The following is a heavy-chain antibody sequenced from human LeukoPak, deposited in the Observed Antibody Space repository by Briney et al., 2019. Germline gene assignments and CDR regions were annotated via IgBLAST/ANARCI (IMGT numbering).Heavy chain of an antibody. CDR3: AREEYSSGWYRGGWFDP. J-gene: IGHJ5*02. CDR1: GYIFTGYY. CDR2: IDPESGDT. V-gene: IGHV1-2*02. Sequence: ASVKVSCKASGYIFTGYYMHWLRQAPGQGLEWMGWIDPESGDTNYAQKFQDKITMTRDTYMKTGYMELSSLRYDDTAVYYCAREEYSSGWYRGGWFDPWGQGTQVTVS. D-gene: IGHD6-19*01.